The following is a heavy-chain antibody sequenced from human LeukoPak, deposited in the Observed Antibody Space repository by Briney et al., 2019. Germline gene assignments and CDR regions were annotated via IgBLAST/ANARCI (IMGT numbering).Heavy chain of an antibody. V-gene: IGHV1-46*01. Sequence: ASVKVSCKASGYTFTSYYMHWVRQAPGQGLEWMGIINPSGGSTSYAQKFQGRVTMTTDMSTSTVYMELSSLRSEDTAVYYCARDRRRDGYNLNWFDPWGQGTLVTVSS. CDR2: INPSGGST. J-gene: IGHJ5*02. CDR3: ARDRRRDGYNLNWFDP. CDR1: GYTFTSYY. D-gene: IGHD5-24*01.